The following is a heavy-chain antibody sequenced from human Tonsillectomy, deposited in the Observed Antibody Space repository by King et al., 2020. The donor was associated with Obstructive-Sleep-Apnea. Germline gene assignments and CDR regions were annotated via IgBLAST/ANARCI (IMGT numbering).Heavy chain of an antibody. D-gene: IGHD5/OR15-5a*01. Sequence: VQLVQSGAEVKTPGASVKVSCKASGYTFTSYGIIWVRQAPGQGLEWMGWISAYNGNTNYEQRLQGRVTMTTDTSTSTAYMELRSLRSDDTAVYYCAGDVSTGCPDYWGQGTLVTVSS. V-gene: IGHV1-18*04. J-gene: IGHJ4*02. CDR1: GYTFTSYG. CDR2: ISAYNGNT. CDR3: AGDVSTGCPDY.